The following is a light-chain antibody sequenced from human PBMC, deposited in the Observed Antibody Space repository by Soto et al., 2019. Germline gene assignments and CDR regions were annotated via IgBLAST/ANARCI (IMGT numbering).Light chain of an antibody. V-gene: IGLV1-44*01. CDR3: AAWDNSLSGLV. CDR1: SSNIGTSS. J-gene: IGLJ2*01. CDR2: TTN. Sequence: QSVLTQPPSVSGTPGQRVTISCSGSSSNIGTSSVHWFQQLPGTAPKLLISTTNKRPSGVPERFSGSKSGTSASLGISGLQSGDEADYYCAAWDNSLSGLVFGCGTKLTVL.